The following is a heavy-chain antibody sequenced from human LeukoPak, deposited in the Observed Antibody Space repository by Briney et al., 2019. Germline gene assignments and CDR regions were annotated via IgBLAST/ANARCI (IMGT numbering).Heavy chain of an antibody. D-gene: IGHD3-9*01. Sequence: SETLSLTCTVSGGSISSYYWSWIRQPPGKGLEWIGSIYYSGSTYYNPSLKSRVTISVDTSKNQFSLKLSSVTAADTAVYYCAGLRYFDWLFTDWGQGTLVTVSS. CDR2: IYYSGST. CDR3: AGLRYFDWLFTD. V-gene: IGHV4-39*07. J-gene: IGHJ4*02. CDR1: GGSISSYY.